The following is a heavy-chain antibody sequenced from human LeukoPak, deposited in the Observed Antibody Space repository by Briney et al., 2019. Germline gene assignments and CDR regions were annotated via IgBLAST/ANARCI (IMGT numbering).Heavy chain of an antibody. V-gene: IGHV3-23*01. D-gene: IGHD6-13*01. J-gene: IGHJ4*02. CDR2: INDNGGRT. CDR3: AKDARDREAAASRGYYFDC. Sequence: GGSLRLSCAASGFTFSSYAMNWVRQAPGKGLEWVSGINDNGGRTYYADSVKGRFTISRDNSKNTLYLQMNSLRAEDTALYYCAKDARDREAAASRGYYFDCWGRGTLVSVSS. CDR1: GFTFSSYA.